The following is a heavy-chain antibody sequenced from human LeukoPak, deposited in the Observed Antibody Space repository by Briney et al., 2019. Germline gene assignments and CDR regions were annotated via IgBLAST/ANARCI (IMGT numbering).Heavy chain of an antibody. CDR3: TTELVWGSYRYPDY. Sequence: PGGSLRLSCAASGFTFSNAWMSWVRQAPGKGLEWVGRIKSKTDGGTTDYAAHVKGRFTISRDDSKSTLYLQMNSLKTEDTAVYYCTTELVWGSYRYPDYWGQGTLVTVPS. CDR2: IKSKTDGGTT. J-gene: IGHJ4*02. V-gene: IGHV3-15*01. D-gene: IGHD3-16*02. CDR1: GFTFSNAW.